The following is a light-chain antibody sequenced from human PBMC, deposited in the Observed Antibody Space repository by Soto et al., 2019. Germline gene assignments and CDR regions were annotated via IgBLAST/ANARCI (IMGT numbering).Light chain of an antibody. V-gene: IGLV1-47*01. CDR2: RNN. CDR3: AAWDDSLSAL. Sequence: QSVLTRPPSASGTPGQRVTISCSGSSSNIGSNYVYWYQQLPGTAPKLLIYRNNQRPSGVPDRFSGSKSGTSASLAISGLRSEDEADYYCAAWDDSLSALFGGGTQLTVL. J-gene: IGLJ2*01. CDR1: SSNIGSNY.